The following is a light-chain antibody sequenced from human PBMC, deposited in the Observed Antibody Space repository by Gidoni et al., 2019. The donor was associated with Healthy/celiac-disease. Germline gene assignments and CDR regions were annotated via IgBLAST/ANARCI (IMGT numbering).Light chain of an antibody. CDR2: GAS. CDR1: QSVSSN. CDR3: QQYNNWPPYT. Sequence: EIVITQSPATLSVSPGERATLSCRPSQSVSSNLAWYQQKPGQAPRHLLYGASTRATGIPARFSGSGSGTEFTLTISSLQSEDFAVYYCQQYNNWPPYTFGQGTKLEIK. V-gene: IGKV3-15*01. J-gene: IGKJ2*01.